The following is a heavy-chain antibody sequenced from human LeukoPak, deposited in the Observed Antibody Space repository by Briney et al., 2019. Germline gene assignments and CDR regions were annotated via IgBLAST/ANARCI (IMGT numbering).Heavy chain of an antibody. CDR2: IYYGGGT. CDR3: AREHSSSWYGLDSWFDP. J-gene: IGHJ5*02. D-gene: IGHD6-13*01. V-gene: IGHV4-59*01. CDR1: GGSLSSYY. Sequence: SETLSLTCTVAGGSLSSYYWSWIRQPPGKGLEWIGYIYYGGGTNYNPSLKSRVTISVATSKNPFSLKLSSVTAADTAVYSCAREHSSSWYGLDSWFDPWGQGTLVTVSS.